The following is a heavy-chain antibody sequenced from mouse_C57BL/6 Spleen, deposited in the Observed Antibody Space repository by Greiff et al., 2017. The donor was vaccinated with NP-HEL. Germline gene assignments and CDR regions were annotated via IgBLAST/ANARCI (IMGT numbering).Heavy chain of an antibody. CDR1: GYTFTDYN. J-gene: IGHJ4*01. Sequence: EVQLQQSGPELVKPGASVKMSCKASGYTFTDYNMHWVKQSHGKSLEWIGYINPNNGGTSYNQKFKGKATLTVNKSSSTAYMELRSLTSEDSAVYYCARKGIYSYDSGPYYYAMDYWGQGTSVTVSS. D-gene: IGHD1-1*01. CDR3: ARKGIYSYDSGPYYYAMDY. CDR2: INPNNGGT. V-gene: IGHV1-22*01.